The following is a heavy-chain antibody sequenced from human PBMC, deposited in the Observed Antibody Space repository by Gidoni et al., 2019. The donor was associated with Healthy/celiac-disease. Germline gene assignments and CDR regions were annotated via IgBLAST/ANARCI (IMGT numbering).Heavy chain of an antibody. CDR2: ISGSGGST. D-gene: IGHD3-10*01. Sequence: EVQLLESGGGLVQPGGSLRLSCAASGFTFSSYAMSWVRQAPGKVLEWVSAISGSGGSTYYADSVKGRFTISRDNSKNTLYLQMNSLRAEDTAVYYCAKDSGYYGSGDLYYFDYWGQGTLVTVSS. V-gene: IGHV3-23*01. CDR1: GFTFSSYA. CDR3: AKDSGYYGSGDLYYFDY. J-gene: IGHJ4*02.